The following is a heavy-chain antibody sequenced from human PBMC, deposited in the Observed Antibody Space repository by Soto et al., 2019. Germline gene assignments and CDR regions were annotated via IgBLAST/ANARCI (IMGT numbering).Heavy chain of an antibody. D-gene: IGHD3-16*02. CDR2: INHSGST. J-gene: IGHJ4*02. V-gene: IGHV4-34*01. Sequence: QVQLQRWGAGLLKPSETLSLTCAVYGGSFSGYYWSWIRQPPGKGLEWIGEINHSGSTNYNPSLKSRVTISVDTSKNQFSLKLSSVTAADTAVYYCARGTVGDYVWGSYRYTFFFDYWGQGTLVTVSS. CDR1: GGSFSGYY. CDR3: ARGTVGDYVWGSYRYTFFFDY.